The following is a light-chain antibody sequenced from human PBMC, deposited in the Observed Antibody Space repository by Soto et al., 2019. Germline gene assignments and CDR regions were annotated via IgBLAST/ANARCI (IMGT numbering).Light chain of an antibody. J-gene: IGLJ1*01. CDR2: SNN. CDR3: AAWDGSLDAYV. CDR1: SSNIGSNT. V-gene: IGLV1-44*01. Sequence: QAVVTQPPSASGTPGQKVTISCSGNSSNIGSNTVNWYQQVPGTAPKVFIYSNNQRPSGVHDRFSGSKSGTSASLAISGLQSEDEADYYCAAWDGSLDAYVFGTGTKLTVL.